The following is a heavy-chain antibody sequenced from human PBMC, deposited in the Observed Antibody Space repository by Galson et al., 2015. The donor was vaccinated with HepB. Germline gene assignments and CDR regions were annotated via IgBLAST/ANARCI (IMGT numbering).Heavy chain of an antibody. D-gene: IGHD4-23*01. CDR2: IKSTNDGGAT. Sequence: RLSCAASGFTFNNAWMSWVRQAPGKGLEWVGRIKSTNDGGATDYAAPVKDRITISRDDSKNTLYLQMNSLKTEDTAVYYCTTLGNYGGGSGTAFDGWGQGTVVTVSS. CDR1: GFTFNNAW. J-gene: IGHJ3*01. CDR3: TTLGNYGGGSGTAFDG. V-gene: IGHV3-15*01.